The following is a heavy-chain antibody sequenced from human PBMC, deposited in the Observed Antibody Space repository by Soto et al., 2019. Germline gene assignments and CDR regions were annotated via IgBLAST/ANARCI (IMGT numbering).Heavy chain of an antibody. CDR2: IYPGDSDT. CDR1: GYSFTSYW. J-gene: IGHJ6*02. D-gene: IGHD3-9*01. V-gene: IGHV5-51*01. Sequence: HGESLKISCKGSGYSFTSYWIGWVRQMPGKGLEWMGIIYPGDSDTRYSPSFQGQVTISADKCISTAYLQWSSLKASDTAMYYCARPNNGLRYFGVGSGMDVWGQGTTVTVSS. CDR3: ARPNNGLRYFGVGSGMDV.